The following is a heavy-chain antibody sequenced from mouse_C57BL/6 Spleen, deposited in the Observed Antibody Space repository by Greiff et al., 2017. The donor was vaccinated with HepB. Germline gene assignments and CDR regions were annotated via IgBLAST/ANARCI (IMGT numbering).Heavy chain of an antibody. Sequence: VKQRPGQGLEWIGRIHPSDSDTNYNQKFKGKATLTVDKSSSTAYMQLSSLTSEDSAVYYCAIWDYYGSSYEGDYFDYWGQGTTLTVSS. V-gene: IGHV1-74*01. J-gene: IGHJ2*01. CDR3: AIWDYYGSSYEGDYFDY. D-gene: IGHD1-1*01. CDR2: IHPSDSDT.